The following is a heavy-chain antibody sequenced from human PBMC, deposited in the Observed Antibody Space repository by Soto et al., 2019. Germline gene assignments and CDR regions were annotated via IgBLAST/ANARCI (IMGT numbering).Heavy chain of an antibody. CDR1: GFTFTNAW. V-gene: IGHV3-15*07. Sequence: GGSLRLSCAASGFTFTNAWMNWVRQAPGKGLEWVGRIKSKTDGGTTDYAAPVKGRFTISRDDSENTLHLQMNSLKTEDTAVYYCTPGVRQANCGGDCYSFDYWGQGALVTVSS. D-gene: IGHD2-21*02. CDR2: IKSKTDGGTT. J-gene: IGHJ4*02. CDR3: TPGVRQANCGGDCYSFDY.